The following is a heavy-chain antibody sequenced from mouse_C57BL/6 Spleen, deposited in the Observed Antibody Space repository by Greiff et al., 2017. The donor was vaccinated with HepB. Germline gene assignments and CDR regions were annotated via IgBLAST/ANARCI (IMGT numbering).Heavy chain of an antibody. D-gene: IGHD1-1*01. CDR1: GYTFTSYW. V-gene: IGHV1-50*01. Sequence: VKLQQPGAELVKPGASVKLSCKASGYTFTSYWMQWVKQRPGQGLEWIGEIDPSDSYTNYNQKFKGKATLTVDTSSSTAYMQLSSLTSEDSAVYYCARGGFILDYWGQGTTLTVSS. CDR2: IDPSDSYT. J-gene: IGHJ2*01. CDR3: ARGGFILDY.